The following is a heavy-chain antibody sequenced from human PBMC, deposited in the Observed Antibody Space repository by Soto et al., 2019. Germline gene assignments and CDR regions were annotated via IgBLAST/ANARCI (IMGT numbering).Heavy chain of an antibody. Sequence: EVQLVESGGGLVKPGGSLRLSCAASGFTFSNALMSWVRQAPGKRLEWVGRIKSKTDGGTTDYAAPVKGRFTISRDDSKNTLYLQMNSLKTEDTAVYYCTTGITSLGVVIDPWGQGTLVTVSS. CDR2: IKSKTDGGTT. CDR3: TTGITSLGVVIDP. CDR1: GFTFSNAL. D-gene: IGHD3-3*01. V-gene: IGHV3-15*01. J-gene: IGHJ5*02.